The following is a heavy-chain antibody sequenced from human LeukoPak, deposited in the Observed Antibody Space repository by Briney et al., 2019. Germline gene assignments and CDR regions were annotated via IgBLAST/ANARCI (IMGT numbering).Heavy chain of an antibody. Sequence: PSETLSLTCTVSGGSISSHYWSWIRQPPGKGLEWIGYIYYSGSTNYNPSLKSRVTISVDTSKNQFSLKLSSVTAADTAVYYCARSRSWEELWSDFDYWGQGTLVTVSS. J-gene: IGHJ4*02. CDR2: IYYSGST. CDR3: ARSRSWEELWSDFDY. CDR1: GGSISSHY. V-gene: IGHV4-59*11. D-gene: IGHD5-18*01.